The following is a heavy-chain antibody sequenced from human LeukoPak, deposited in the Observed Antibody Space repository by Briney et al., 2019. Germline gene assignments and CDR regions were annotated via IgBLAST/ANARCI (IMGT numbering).Heavy chain of an antibody. J-gene: IGHJ4*02. V-gene: IGHV3-21*01. CDR1: GFTFSSYS. D-gene: IGHD6-6*01. Sequence: GGSLRLSCAASGFTFSSYSMNWVRLAPGKGLEWVSSISSSSSYIYYADSVKGRFTISRDNAKNSLYLQMNSLRAEDTAVYYCARDLVAARLYYFDYWGQGTLVTVSS. CDR2: ISSSSSYI. CDR3: ARDLVAARLYYFDY.